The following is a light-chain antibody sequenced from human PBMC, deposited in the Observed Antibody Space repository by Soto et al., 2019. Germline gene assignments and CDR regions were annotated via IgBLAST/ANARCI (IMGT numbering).Light chain of an antibody. CDR2: AAS. CDR3: QQVNSYPRA. Sequence: IHLTQSPCSLSASVGYRVTVTFPASQGISSYLAWYQQKPGKAPKLLIYAASTLQYGVPSRFSGSGSGTEFTLTISSLQPEDFATYYCQQVNSYPRAFGQGTKVDI. CDR1: QGISSY. J-gene: IGKJ1*01. V-gene: IGKV1-9*01.